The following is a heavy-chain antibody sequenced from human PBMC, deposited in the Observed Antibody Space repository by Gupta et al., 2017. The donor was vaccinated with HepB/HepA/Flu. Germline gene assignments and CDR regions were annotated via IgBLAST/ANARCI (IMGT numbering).Heavy chain of an antibody. J-gene: IGHJ4*02. V-gene: IGHV1-46*04. Sequence: QVQLVQSGAEVRGPGASVKVSCMASGYTFSSHHMFWVRQAPGQGFEWMGIIDPSGSSTNYAHKLQGRITMTRDTSTNTVFMELRSLRFDDTAVYYCVSFTGDWENLFWGQGILVTVSA. CDR1: GYTFSSHH. CDR3: VSFTGDWENLF. CDR2: IDPSGSST. D-gene: IGHD2-21*02.